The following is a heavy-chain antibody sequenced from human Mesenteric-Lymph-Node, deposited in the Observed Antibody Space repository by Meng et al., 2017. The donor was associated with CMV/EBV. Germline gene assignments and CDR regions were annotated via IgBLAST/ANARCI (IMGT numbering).Heavy chain of an antibody. Sequence: GESLKISCAASGFTFSSYSMNWVRQAPGKGLEWVSSISSSSSYIYYADSVKGRFTISRDNAKNSLYLQMNSLRAEDTAVYYCARSLGATLPDYWGQGTLVTVSS. CDR3: ARSLGATLPDY. CDR1: GFTFSSYS. D-gene: IGHD1-26*01. CDR2: ISSSSSYI. J-gene: IGHJ4*02. V-gene: IGHV3-21*01.